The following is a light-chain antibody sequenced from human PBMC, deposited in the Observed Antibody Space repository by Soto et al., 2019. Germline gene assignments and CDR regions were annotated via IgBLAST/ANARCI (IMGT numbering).Light chain of an antibody. Sequence: QAVVTQSPSASASLGASVKLTCTLSSGHSNYAIAWHQQQPEKGPRYLMKLNSDGSHSKGDGIPDRFSGSSSGAERYLTISSLQSEDEADYYCQTWGTGTPWVFGGGNKVTVL. J-gene: IGLJ3*02. CDR2: LNSDGSH. CDR1: SGHSNYA. CDR3: QTWGTGTPWV. V-gene: IGLV4-69*01.